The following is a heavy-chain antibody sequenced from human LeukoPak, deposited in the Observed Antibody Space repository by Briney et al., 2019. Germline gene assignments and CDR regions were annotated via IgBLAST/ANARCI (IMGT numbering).Heavy chain of an antibody. Sequence: PGGSLRLSCAASGFTFSSFDMHWVRQATGKGLEWVSAIDAAGDTYYPGSVKGRFTISRDNAKNSLYLQMNSLRAEDTAVYYCARVSTAVSLAIDSWGQGTLVTVST. V-gene: IGHV3-13*04. D-gene: IGHD6-13*01. CDR2: IDAAGDT. CDR3: ARVSTAVSLAIDS. J-gene: IGHJ4*02. CDR1: GFTFSSFD.